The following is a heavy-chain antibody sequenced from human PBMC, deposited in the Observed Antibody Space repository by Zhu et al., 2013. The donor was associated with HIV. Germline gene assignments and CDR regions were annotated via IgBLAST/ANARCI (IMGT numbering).Heavy chain of an antibody. CDR3: ARGLGGLVRGNWFDP. D-gene: IGHD6-19*01. CDR1: GYTFTGYY. Sequence: QVQLVQSGAEVKKPGASVKVSCKASGYTFTGYYMHWVRQAPGQGLEWMGWINPNSGGTNYAQKFQGWVTMTRDTSISTAYMELSRLRSDDTAVYYCARGLGGLVRGNWFDPWGQGTLGHRSPQ. J-gene: IGHJ5*02. V-gene: IGHV1-2*04. CDR2: INPNSGGT.